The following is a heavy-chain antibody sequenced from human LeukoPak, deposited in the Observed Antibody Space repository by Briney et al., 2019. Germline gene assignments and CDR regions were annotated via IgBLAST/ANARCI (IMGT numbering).Heavy chain of an antibody. Sequence: SETLSLTCAVYGGSFSGYYWSWIRQPPGKGLEWIGEINHSGSTNYNPSLKSRVTISVDTSKNQFSLKLSSVTAADTAVYYCARDRKGSGYSYGYDYWGQGTLVTVSS. J-gene: IGHJ4*02. V-gene: IGHV4-34*01. CDR3: ARDRKGSGYSYGYDY. CDR2: INHSGST. D-gene: IGHD5-18*01. CDR1: GGSFSGYY.